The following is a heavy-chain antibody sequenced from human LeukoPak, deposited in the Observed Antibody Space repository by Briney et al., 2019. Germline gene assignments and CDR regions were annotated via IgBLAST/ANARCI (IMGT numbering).Heavy chain of an antibody. CDR3: ARPDNISGWTYFYY. CDR1: GGSISRSY. CDR2: IYYSGST. V-gene: IGHV4-59*12. Sequence: SETLSLTCTVSGGSISRSYWSWIRQAPGKGLEWIGYIYYSGSTNYNPSLKSRVTMSVDTSTNEFSLKLSSVTAADTAVYYCARPDNISGWTYFYYWGQGTLVTVYS. D-gene: IGHD6-19*01. J-gene: IGHJ4*02.